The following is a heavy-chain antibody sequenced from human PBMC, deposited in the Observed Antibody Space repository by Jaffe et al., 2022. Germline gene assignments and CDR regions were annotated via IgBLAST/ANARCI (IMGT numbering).Heavy chain of an antibody. D-gene: IGHD2-15*01. CDR3: ARGGYCSGGSCSDYGDYAWAVVGFDY. Sequence: QVQLVQSGAEVKKPGSSVKVSCKASGGTFSSYAISWVRQAPGQGLEWMGGIIPIFGTANYAQKFQGRVTITTDESTSTAYMELSSLRSEDTAVYYCARGGYCSGGSCSDYGDYAWAVVGFDYWGQGTLVTVSS. V-gene: IGHV1-69*05. CDR1: GGTFSSYA. J-gene: IGHJ4*02. CDR2: IIPIFGTA.